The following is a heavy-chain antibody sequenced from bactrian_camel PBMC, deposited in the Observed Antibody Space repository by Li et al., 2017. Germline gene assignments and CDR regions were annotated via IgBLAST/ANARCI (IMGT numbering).Heavy chain of an antibody. CDR1: GFTFSSYW. CDR2: VDSGGGTT. Sequence: QLVESGGGLVQPGGSMRLSCAASGFTFSSYWMYWVRQPPGKGLEWVSTVDSGGGTTYYADSVKDRFTMSRDNDKNAVFLQMNSLKREDTAVYYCVRDQDAYSGYGSFGYWGQGTQVTVS. D-gene: IGHD3*01. V-gene: IGHV3S25*01. CDR3: VRDQDAYSGYGSFGY. J-gene: IGHJ6*01.